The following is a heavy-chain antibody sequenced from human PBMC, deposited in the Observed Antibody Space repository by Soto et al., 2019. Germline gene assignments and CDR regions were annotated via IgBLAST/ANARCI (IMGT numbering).Heavy chain of an antibody. Sequence: SETLSLTCAVYGGSFSGYYWSWIRQPPGKGLEWIGEINHSGSTNYNPSLKSRVTISVDTSKNQFSLKLSSVTAADTAVYYCARGRIMITFGGVIPIFDYWGQGTLVTVSS. J-gene: IGHJ4*02. CDR3: ARGRIMITFGGVIPIFDY. D-gene: IGHD3-16*02. CDR2: INHSGST. V-gene: IGHV4-34*01. CDR1: GGSFSGYY.